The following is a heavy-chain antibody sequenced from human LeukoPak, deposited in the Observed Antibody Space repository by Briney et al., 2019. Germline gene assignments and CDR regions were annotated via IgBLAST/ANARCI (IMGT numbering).Heavy chain of an antibody. CDR3: ARDRDVGMVREPYYFDY. CDR1: GGTFSSYA. CDR2: IIPIFGTA. J-gene: IGHJ4*02. V-gene: IGHV1-69*01. D-gene: IGHD3-10*01. Sequence: GSSVKVSCKASGGTFSSYAISWVRQAPGQELEWMGGIIPIFGTANYAQKFQGRVTITADESTSTAYMELSSLRSEDTAVYYCARDRDVGMVREPYYFDYWGQGTLVTVSS.